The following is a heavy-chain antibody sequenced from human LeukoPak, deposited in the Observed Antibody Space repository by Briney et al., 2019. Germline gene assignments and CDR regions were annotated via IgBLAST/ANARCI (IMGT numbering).Heavy chain of an antibody. CDR3: AREPNYYDSSGSHRFDP. Sequence: SQTLSLTCTVSGGSISSGDYYWSWIRQPPGKGLEWIGYIYYSGSTYYNPSLKSRVTISVDTSKNQFSLKLSSVTAADTAVYYCAREPNYYDSSGSHRFDPWGQGTLVTVSS. J-gene: IGHJ5*02. V-gene: IGHV4-30-4*01. CDR1: GGSISSGDYY. D-gene: IGHD3-22*01. CDR2: IYYSGST.